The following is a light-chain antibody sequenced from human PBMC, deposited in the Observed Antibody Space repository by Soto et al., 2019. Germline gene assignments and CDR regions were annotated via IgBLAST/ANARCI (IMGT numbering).Light chain of an antibody. Sequence: ETQMTSSHSTRAASGESVDPGSCRISQSISSWLAWYQQKPGKAPKLLIYKASSLESGVPSRFSGCGSGTEFALALSTLQSDYFATHNCQQYNSHSRTCGQGTKVDIK. V-gene: IGKV1-5*03. CDR3: QQYNSHSRT. CDR2: KAS. CDR1: QSISSW. J-gene: IGKJ1*01.